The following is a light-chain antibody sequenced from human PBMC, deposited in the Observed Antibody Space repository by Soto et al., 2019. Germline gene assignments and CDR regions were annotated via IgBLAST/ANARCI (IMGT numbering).Light chain of an antibody. V-gene: IGKV1-9*01. J-gene: IGKJ3*01. CDR2: AAY. Sequence: DIQLTQSPSFLSASVGDRVTITCRASQGINNYLAWYQQKPGKAPNLLIYAAYTLQNGAPSRFSGSGSGTEFTLTITVLQPEDFANYHCQQLKSYPITFGPGTKVD. CDR1: QGINNY. CDR3: QQLKSYPIT.